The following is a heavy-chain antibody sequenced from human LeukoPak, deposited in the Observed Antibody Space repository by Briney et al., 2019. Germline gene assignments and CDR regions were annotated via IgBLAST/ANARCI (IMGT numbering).Heavy chain of an antibody. V-gene: IGHV4-59*08. J-gene: IGHJ4*02. CDR1: GGSINNYY. D-gene: IGHD5-24*01. Sequence: PSETLSLTCTVSGGSINNYYWSWIRQPPGEGLEWIGYFYYSGSTNYNPSLKSRVTISVDTSKTQFSLQLTSVTTADTAVYYCARSTARDGYNFGYWGQGTLVTVSS. CDR2: FYYSGST. CDR3: ARSTARDGYNFGY.